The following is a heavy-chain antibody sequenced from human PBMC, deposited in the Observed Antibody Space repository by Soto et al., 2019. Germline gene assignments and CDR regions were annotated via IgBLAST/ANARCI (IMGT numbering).Heavy chain of an antibody. CDR2: IYTSGST. Sequence: PSETLSLTCTVSGGSISGYYWSWIRQPAGKGLEWIGRIYTSGSTNYNPSLKSRVTMSVDTSKNQFSLKLSSVTAADTAVYYCARAPITGTTFWYFDYWGQGTLVTVSS. V-gene: IGHV4-4*07. CDR1: GGSISGYY. J-gene: IGHJ4*02. CDR3: ARAPITGTTFWYFDY. D-gene: IGHD1-7*01.